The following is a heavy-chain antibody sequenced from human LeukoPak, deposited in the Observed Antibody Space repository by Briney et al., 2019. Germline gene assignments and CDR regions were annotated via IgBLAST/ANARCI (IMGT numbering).Heavy chain of an antibody. CDR1: GFTFSSYS. CDR3: ASREVTTVVFDY. CDR2: ISSSSSYI. Sequence: GGSLRLSCAASGFTFSSYSMNWVRQAPGKGLEWVSSISSSSSYIYYADSVKGRFTISRDNAKNSLYLQMNSLRAEDTAVYYCASREVTTVVFDYWGQGTLVTVSS. J-gene: IGHJ4*02. V-gene: IGHV3-21*04. D-gene: IGHD4-23*01.